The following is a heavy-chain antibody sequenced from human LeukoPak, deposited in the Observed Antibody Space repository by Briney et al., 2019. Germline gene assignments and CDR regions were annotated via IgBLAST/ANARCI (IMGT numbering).Heavy chain of an antibody. D-gene: IGHD6-19*01. CDR3: ARDRPLGQWLANLDY. CDR1: GFTFSSYA. J-gene: IGHJ4*02. CDR2: ILYDGSNK. Sequence: GGSLRLSCAASGFTFSSYAMHWVRQAPGKGLEWVAVILYDGSNKYYADSVKGRFTISRDNSKNTLYLQMNSLRAEDTAVYYCARDRPLGQWLANLDYWGQGTLVTVSS. V-gene: IGHV3-30-3*01.